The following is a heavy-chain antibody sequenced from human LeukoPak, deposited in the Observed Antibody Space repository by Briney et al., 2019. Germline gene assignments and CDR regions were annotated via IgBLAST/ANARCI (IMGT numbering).Heavy chain of an antibody. V-gene: IGHV4-39*07. CDR1: GGSISSSSYD. J-gene: IGHJ4*02. CDR2: IYHSGST. CDR3: AREEVTTYLDY. D-gene: IGHD4-17*01. Sequence: SETLSLTCTVSGGSISSSSYDWGWIRQLPGKGLEWIGSIYHSGSTYYNPSLKSRVTISVDTSKNQFSLKLSSVTAADTAVYYCAREEVTTYLDYWGQGTLVTVSS.